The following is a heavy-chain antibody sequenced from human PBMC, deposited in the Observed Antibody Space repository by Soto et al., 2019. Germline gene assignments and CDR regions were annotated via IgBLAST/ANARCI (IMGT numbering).Heavy chain of an antibody. CDR3: ARDNVWSGYYSFFDY. J-gene: IGHJ4*02. Sequence: PSETLSLTCTVSGDFISYYSWAWIRQSAGKGLEWIGRIYSSGSTIYNPSLKSRVTMSVDTSKNQFSLKLRSVTAADTAVYYCARDNVWSGYYSFFDYWGQGTLVTVSS. CDR1: GDFISYYS. D-gene: IGHD3-3*01. CDR2: IYSSGST. V-gene: IGHV4-4*07.